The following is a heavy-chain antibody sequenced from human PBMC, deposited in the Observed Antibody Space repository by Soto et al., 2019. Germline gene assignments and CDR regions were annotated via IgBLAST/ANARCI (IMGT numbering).Heavy chain of an antibody. V-gene: IGHV1-69*02. CDR1: GGTFSSCT. Sequence: SVKVSCKASGGTFSSCTISWVRQAPGQGLEWMGRIIPILGIANYAQKFQGRVTITADKSTSTAYMELSSLRSEDTAVYYCARGVTPLTALDYWGQGTLVTVSS. D-gene: IGHD2-8*01. J-gene: IGHJ4*02. CDR3: ARGVTPLTALDY. CDR2: IIPILGIA.